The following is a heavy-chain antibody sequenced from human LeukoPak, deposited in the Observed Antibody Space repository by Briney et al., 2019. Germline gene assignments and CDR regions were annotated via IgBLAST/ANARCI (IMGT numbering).Heavy chain of an antibody. D-gene: IGHD3-22*01. CDR3: AKGSYYDSSGSFYFDY. J-gene: IGHJ4*02. V-gene: IGHV3-23*01. CDR2: ISGSGDNT. Sequence: PGRSLRLSCAASGFTFSSYAMSWVRQAPGKGLEWVSGISGSGDNTYYADSVKGRFTISRDNSKNTLYAQVNSLGTEDTAAYYCAKGSYYDSSGSFYFDYWGQGTLVTVSS. CDR1: GFTFSSYA.